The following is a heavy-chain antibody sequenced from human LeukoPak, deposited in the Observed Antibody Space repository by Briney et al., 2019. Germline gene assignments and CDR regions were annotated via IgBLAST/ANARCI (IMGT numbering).Heavy chain of an antibody. Sequence: GESLKISCQGSGYSFTTYWIGWVRQLPGKDLEWMGIIYPGDSDTRYSPSFQGQVTISADKSISTAYLQWSSLKASDTAMYYCARHSSSWRPPIDYWGQGTLVTVST. CDR1: GYSFTTYW. V-gene: IGHV5-51*01. J-gene: IGHJ4*02. CDR2: IYPGDSDT. CDR3: ARHSSSWRPPIDY. D-gene: IGHD6-13*01.